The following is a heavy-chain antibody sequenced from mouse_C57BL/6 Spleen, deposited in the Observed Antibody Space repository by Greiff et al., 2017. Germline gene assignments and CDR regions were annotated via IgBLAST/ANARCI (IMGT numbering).Heavy chain of an antibody. J-gene: IGHJ1*03. D-gene: IGHD2-12*01. CDR2: IYPGSGNT. V-gene: IGHV1-76*01. CDR3: ARWRGDDGGVWYFDV. Sequence: QVQLQQSGAELVRPGASVKLSCKASGYTFTDYYINWVKQRPGQGLEWIARIYPGSGNTYYNEKFKGKATLTAEKSSSTAYMQLSSLTSEDSAVYFCARWRGDDGGVWYFDVWGTGTTVTVSS. CDR1: GYTFTDYY.